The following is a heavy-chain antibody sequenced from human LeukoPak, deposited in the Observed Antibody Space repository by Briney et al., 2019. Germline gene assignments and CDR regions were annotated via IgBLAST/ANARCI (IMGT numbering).Heavy chain of an antibody. Sequence: SETLSLTCSVSGGSISSYYWSWVRQPAGKGLEWIGRIYSSGGTSYNPSLNSRVTMPVDTSNNQFSLRLTSVTAADTAVYYCARGTTAAAGIFDCWGQGSLVTVSS. CDR1: GGSISSYY. D-gene: IGHD6-13*01. V-gene: IGHV4-4*07. J-gene: IGHJ4*02. CDR2: IYSSGGT. CDR3: ARGTTAAAGIFDC.